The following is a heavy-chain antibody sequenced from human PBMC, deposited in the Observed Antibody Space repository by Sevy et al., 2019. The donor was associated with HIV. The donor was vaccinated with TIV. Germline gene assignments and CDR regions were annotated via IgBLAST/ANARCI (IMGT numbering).Heavy chain of an antibody. CDR3: AKANADCSGGTCYTAHYYYDMDV. J-gene: IGHJ6*02. V-gene: IGHV3-30*18. CDR2: ISYAGDNK. Sequence: GGSLRLSCAASGFAFSDYAMHWVRQAPGKGLEWVAAISYAGDNKYFADSVKGRFTVYKDNSKNTLYLEMNSLRAEDTAVYYCAKANADCSGGTCYTAHYYYDMDVWGRGATVTVSS. D-gene: IGHD2-15*01. CDR1: GFAFSDYA.